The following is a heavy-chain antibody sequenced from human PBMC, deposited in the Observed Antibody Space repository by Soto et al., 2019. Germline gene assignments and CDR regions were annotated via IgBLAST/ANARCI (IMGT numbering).Heavy chain of an antibody. CDR3: ARDLSGTGLDI. CDR1: GDSIGRFY. CDR2: VYSTGGV. J-gene: IGHJ6*02. Sequence: QLQLHESGPGLLKPSETLSLTCNVSGDSIGRFYWSWIRQSAGKGLEWIGRVYSTGGVTYNPALRGRVTISLDRCNNHVSLEMNSVAAADTAVYFCARDLSGTGLDIWGQGTRVSVSS. V-gene: IGHV4-4*07. D-gene: IGHD1-26*01.